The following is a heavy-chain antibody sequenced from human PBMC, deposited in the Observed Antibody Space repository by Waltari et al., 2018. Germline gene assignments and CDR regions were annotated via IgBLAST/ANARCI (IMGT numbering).Heavy chain of an antibody. CDR1: GYTFTSYY. CDR3: ARDQNYYDSSGYYPYDAFDI. D-gene: IGHD3-22*01. V-gene: IGHV1-46*01. J-gene: IGHJ3*02. CDR2: INPSGGST. Sequence: QVQLVQSGAEVKKPGASVKVSCKASGYTFTSYYMHWVRQAPGQGLEWMGIINPSGGSTSYAQKFQGRVTMTRDTSTSTVYMELSSLRSEDTAVYYCARDQNYYDSSGYYPYDAFDIWGQGTMVTVSS.